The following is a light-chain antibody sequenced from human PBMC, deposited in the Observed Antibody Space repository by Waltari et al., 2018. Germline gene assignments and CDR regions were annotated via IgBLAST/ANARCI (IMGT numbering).Light chain of an antibody. CDR2: GTR. J-gene: IGLJ2*01. V-gene: IGLV1-40*01. CDR3: QSYDSSLSGSV. Sequence: QSGLTQPPSVSGAPGQRVTISCTGSSSNIGAGYDVHWYQLLPGTAPKLLIYGTRNRPSGVPDRFSVSKSGTSASLAIAGLQAEDEAGYYCQSYDSSLSGSVFGGGTKLTVL. CDR1: SSNIGAGYD.